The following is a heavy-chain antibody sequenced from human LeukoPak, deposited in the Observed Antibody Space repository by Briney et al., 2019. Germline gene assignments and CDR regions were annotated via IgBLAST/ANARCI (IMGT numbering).Heavy chain of an antibody. CDR1: GYTFTSYD. D-gene: IGHD3-22*01. CDR2: MNPNSGNT. CDR3: ARGHYYDSSGSNFDY. J-gene: IGHJ4*02. V-gene: IGHV1-8*01. Sequence: ASVKVSCKASGYTFTSYDINWVRQAPGQGLEWMGRMNPNSGNTGYAQKFQGRVTMTRNTSISTAYMELSSLRSEDTAVYYCARGHYYDSSGSNFDYWGQGTLVTVSS.